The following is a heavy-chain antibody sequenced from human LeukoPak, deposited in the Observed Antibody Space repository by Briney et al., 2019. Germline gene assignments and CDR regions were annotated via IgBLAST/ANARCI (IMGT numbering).Heavy chain of an antibody. V-gene: IGHV3-23*01. CDR2: ISGSGGST. Sequence: GGSLRLPCAASGFTFSSYAMNWVRQAPGKGLEWVSVISGSGGSTYYADSVRGRFTISRDNSKNTLDLQMNSLRAEDMAVYYCAKHSYYDSSSYYSHFDYWGQGTLVTVSS. CDR3: AKHSYYDSSSYYSHFDY. CDR1: GFTFSSYA. D-gene: IGHD3-22*01. J-gene: IGHJ4*02.